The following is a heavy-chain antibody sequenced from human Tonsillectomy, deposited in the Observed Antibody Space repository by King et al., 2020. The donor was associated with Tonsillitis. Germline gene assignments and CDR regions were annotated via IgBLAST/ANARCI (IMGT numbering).Heavy chain of an antibody. D-gene: IGHD2-2*01. Sequence: VQLVESGGGLVQPGGSLRLSCAASGFTFSSYAMSWVRQAPGKGLEWVSAISGGDGSTYYGDSVKGRFTISRDNSKNTLYLQMSSLRVEDTAIYYCARSYCRGTSCYSPFDYWGQGTLVTVSS. CDR2: ISGGDGST. V-gene: IGHV3-23*04. J-gene: IGHJ4*02. CDR1: GFTFSSYA. CDR3: ARSYCRGTSCYSPFDY.